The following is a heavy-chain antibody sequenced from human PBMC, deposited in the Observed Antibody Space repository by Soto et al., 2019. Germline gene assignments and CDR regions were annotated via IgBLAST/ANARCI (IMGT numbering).Heavy chain of an antibody. J-gene: IGHJ4*02. CDR1: GFTFSSYG. V-gene: IGHV3-33*01. D-gene: IGHD3-22*01. CDR2: IWYDGSNK. Sequence: QVQLVESGGGVVQPGRSLRLSCAASGFTFSSYGMHWVRQAPGKGLEWVAVIWYDGSNKYYADSVKGRFTISRDNSKNTLYLQMNSLRAEDTAVYYCARDRIDPMIGGGTGLPAYWGQGTLVTVSS. CDR3: ARDRIDPMIGGGTGLPAY.